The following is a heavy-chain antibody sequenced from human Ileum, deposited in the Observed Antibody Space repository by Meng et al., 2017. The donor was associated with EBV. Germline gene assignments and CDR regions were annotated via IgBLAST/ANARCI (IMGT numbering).Heavy chain of an antibody. Sequence: QVQLPESVPGLVKPSGTLSLTCTVSGDSISSDIWWSWVRQPPGKGLEWIGEVYHRGDTNYNPSLKSRVDISVDKSKNQFYLSLFSVTAADTAVYYCGRDQGRELINHWGQGTLVTASS. CDR3: GRDQGRELINH. D-gene: IGHD1-7*01. CDR2: VYHRGDT. CDR1: GDSISSDIW. J-gene: IGHJ4*02. V-gene: IGHV4-4*02.